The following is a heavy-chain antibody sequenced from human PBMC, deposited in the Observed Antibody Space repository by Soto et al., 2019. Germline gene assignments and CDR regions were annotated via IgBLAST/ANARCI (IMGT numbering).Heavy chain of an antibody. J-gene: IGHJ4*02. CDR2: ISAYNGNT. V-gene: IGHV1-18*01. D-gene: IGHD3-16*01. CDR1: GYTFTNFG. Sequence: QVQLVQSGAEVKKPGASVKVSCKASGYTFTNFGISWVRQAPGQGREWMGWISAYNGNTNYRQNFQGRVTITTDTSKRTAYMDLRSLRSDDTAVYYRASGGTPIDYWGQGTLVTVSS. CDR3: ASGGTPIDY.